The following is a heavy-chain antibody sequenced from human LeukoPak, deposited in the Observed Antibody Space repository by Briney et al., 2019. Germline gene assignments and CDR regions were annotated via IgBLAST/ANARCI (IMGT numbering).Heavy chain of an antibody. D-gene: IGHD3-16*01. J-gene: IGHJ6*02. CDR3: ARDDKAWDYYGMDV. CDR1: GFTFSSYA. V-gene: IGHV3-30*04. CDR2: ISYDGSNK. Sequence: GRSLRLSCAASGFTFSSYAMHWVRQAPGKGLEWVAVISYDGSNKYYADSVKGRFTISRDNSKNTLYLQMNSLRAEDTAVYYCARDDKAWDYYGMDVWGQGTTVTVSS.